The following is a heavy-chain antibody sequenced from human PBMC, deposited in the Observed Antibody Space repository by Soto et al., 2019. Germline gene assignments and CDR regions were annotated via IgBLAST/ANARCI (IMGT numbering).Heavy chain of an antibody. Sequence: GRSQRLFCAVSGFTFNRYSMNWVRQAPGKGLEWVSSISSSTNYIYYGDSIKGRFTISRDNAKNSLYLEMNSLRAEDTAVYYCARESEDLTSNFDYWGQGSLVTVS. CDR3: ARESEDLTSNFDY. V-gene: IGHV3-21*06. J-gene: IGHJ4*02. CDR1: GFTFNRYS. CDR2: ISSSTNYI.